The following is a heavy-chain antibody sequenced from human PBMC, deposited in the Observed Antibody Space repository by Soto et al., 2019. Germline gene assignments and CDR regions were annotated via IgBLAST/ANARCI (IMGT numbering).Heavy chain of an antibody. CDR3: ARERGDYYGSGSYPPSPPAPGMDV. V-gene: IGHV1-18*01. CDR1: GYTFTSYG. Sequence: ASVKVSCKASGYTFTSYGISWVRQAPGQGLEWMGWISAYNGNTNYAQKLQGRVTMTTDTSTSTAYMELRSLRSDDTAVYYCARERGDYYGSGSYPPSPPAPGMDVWGQGTTVTVSS. CDR2: ISAYNGNT. D-gene: IGHD3-10*01. J-gene: IGHJ6*02.